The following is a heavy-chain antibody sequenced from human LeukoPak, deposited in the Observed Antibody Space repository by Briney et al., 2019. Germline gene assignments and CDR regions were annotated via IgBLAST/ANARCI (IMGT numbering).Heavy chain of an antibody. D-gene: IGHD6-13*01. CDR2: ISPDSGGT. Sequence: ASVKVSCKASGHTFTGYHMHWVRQAPGQGLEWMGWISPDSGGTNYAQKFQGRVTMTRDTSISTAYMELSRLRSDDTAVYYCARGAEGSSSWYYYYYYMDVWGKGTTVTISS. V-gene: IGHV1-2*02. J-gene: IGHJ6*03. CDR1: GHTFTGYH. CDR3: ARGAEGSSSWYYYYYYMDV.